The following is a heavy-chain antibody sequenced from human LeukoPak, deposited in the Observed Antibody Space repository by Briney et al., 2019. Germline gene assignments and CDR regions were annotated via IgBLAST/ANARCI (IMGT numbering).Heavy chain of an antibody. J-gene: IGHJ5*02. CDR2: IFYSGST. Sequence: SETLSLTCTVSSGSISSYYWSWIRQPPGKGLEWIGYIFYSGSTNYNPSLKSRVTILVDTSNNQLSPKLSSVTAADTAVYYCARHQYTSGWYGWFDPWGQGTLVTASS. CDR1: SGSISSYY. CDR3: ARHQYTSGWYGWFDP. V-gene: IGHV4-59*08. D-gene: IGHD6-19*01.